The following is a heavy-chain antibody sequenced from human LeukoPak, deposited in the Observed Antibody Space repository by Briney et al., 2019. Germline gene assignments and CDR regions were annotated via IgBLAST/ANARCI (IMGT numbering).Heavy chain of an antibody. Sequence: ASVKVSCTASGYTLTSYAMNWVRQAPGQGLEWMGWINTNTGNPTYAQGFTGRFVFSLDTSVSTAYLQISSLKAEDTAVYYCATFGELGTRWGQGTLVTVSS. J-gene: IGHJ4*02. CDR3: ATFGELGTR. CDR1: GYTLTSYA. D-gene: IGHD3-10*01. CDR2: INTNTGNP. V-gene: IGHV7-4-1*02.